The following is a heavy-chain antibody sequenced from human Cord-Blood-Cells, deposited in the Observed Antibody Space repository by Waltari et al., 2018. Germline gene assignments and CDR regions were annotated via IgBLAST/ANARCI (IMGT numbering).Heavy chain of an antibody. Sequence: QVQLVQSGAEVKKPGASVKVSCKASGYTFTSYGISWVRQAPGQGLEWMGWISAYNGNTNYAQKLQGRVTMTTDTSTSTAYMELRSLRSDDTAVYYCVRSYYYDSSGYYFDYWGQGTLVTVSS. D-gene: IGHD3-22*01. CDR2: ISAYNGNT. CDR1: GYTFTSYG. J-gene: IGHJ4*02. V-gene: IGHV1-18*01. CDR3: VRSYYYDSSGYYFDY.